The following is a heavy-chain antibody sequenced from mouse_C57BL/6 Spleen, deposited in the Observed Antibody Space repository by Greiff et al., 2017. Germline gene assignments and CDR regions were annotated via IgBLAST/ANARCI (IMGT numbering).Heavy chain of an antibody. CDR1: GYTFTDYN. Sequence: EVQLQQSGPELVKPGASVKIPCKASGYTFTDYNMDWVKQSHGKSLEWIGDTNPNNGGTIYNQKFKGKATLTVDKSSSTAYMELRSLTSEDTAVYYCARYGHYGSSPRGFDYWGQGTTLTVSS. J-gene: IGHJ2*01. CDR3: ARYGHYGSSPRGFDY. D-gene: IGHD1-1*01. V-gene: IGHV1-18*01. CDR2: TNPNNGGT.